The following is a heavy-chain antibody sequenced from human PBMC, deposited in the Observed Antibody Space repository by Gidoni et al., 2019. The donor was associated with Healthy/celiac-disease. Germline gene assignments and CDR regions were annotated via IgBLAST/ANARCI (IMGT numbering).Heavy chain of an antibody. CDR1: GYTFPGYY. V-gene: IGHV1-2*04. J-gene: IGHJ4*02. Sequence: QGQLVPSGAGVKKPGAPVKVSCQASGYTFPGYYMHWVRQAPGQGLEWMGRIHPNSGGTNYAQKFQGWVTMTRDTSISTAYMELSRLRSDDTAVYYCARGARWNGCSCFGSFYYWGQGTLVTVSS. CDR2: IHPNSGGT. CDR3: ARGARWNGCSCFGSFYY. D-gene: IGHD6-13*01.